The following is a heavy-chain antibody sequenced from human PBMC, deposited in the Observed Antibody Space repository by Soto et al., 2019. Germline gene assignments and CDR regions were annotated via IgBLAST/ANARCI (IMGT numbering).Heavy chain of an antibody. CDR1: GFTFSNYG. V-gene: IGHV3-30*18. J-gene: IGHJ4*02. CDR3: AKDHLTTTGTTVGY. Sequence: QVQLVESGGGVVQPGRSLRLSCAASGFTFSNYGMHWVRQAPGKGLEWVAVISYHGSDKYYADSVKGRFTISRDNSKNTLYLQMDSLRAEDTAVYYFAKDHLTTTGTTVGYWGQGTLVTVSA. D-gene: IGHD4-17*01. CDR2: ISYHGSDK.